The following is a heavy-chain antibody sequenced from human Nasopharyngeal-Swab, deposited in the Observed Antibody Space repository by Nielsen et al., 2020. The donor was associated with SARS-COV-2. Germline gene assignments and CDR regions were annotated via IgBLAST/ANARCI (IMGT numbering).Heavy chain of an antibody. J-gene: IGHJ2*01. Sequence: SDTLSLTFPVPGGPIRSFHCSWIRQLPGKGLEWIGRIYTSVSTNYNPSLKSRVTMSVDTSKNQFSLKLSSVTAADTAVYYCAREWGIFGSHFDLWGRGTLVTVSS. CDR3: AREWGIFGSHFDL. D-gene: IGHD3-3*01. CDR2: IYTSVST. CDR1: GGPIRSFH. V-gene: IGHV4-4*07.